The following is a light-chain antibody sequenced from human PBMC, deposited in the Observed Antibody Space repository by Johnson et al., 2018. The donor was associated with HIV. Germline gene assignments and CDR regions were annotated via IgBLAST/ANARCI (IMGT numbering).Light chain of an antibody. V-gene: IGLV1-51*02. J-gene: IGLJ1*01. Sequence: FVLTQPPSFSAAPGQNITISCSGASSNIANNYISWYQHLPGTAPKVLIYDNDRRPSGVPDRFSGSKSAASATLDITGLQSGDEGDYYCGTWDSSLSAQYVFGTGTKVTVL. CDR3: GTWDSSLSAQYV. CDR2: DND. CDR1: SSNIANNY.